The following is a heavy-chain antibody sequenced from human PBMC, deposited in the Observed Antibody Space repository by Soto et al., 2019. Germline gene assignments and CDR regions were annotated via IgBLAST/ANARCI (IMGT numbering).Heavy chain of an antibody. Sequence: RGESLKISCKSSGYNFAGYWIAWVRQMPGKGLELMGIIYPSDSDTRYRPSFQGQVTISADKSISSAYLQRSSLRASDTAMYYCARGGVSTRTFDYWGQGTPVTVSS. J-gene: IGHJ4*02. CDR3: ARGGVSTRTFDY. D-gene: IGHD3-3*01. CDR1: GYNFAGYW. V-gene: IGHV5-51*01. CDR2: IYPSDSDT.